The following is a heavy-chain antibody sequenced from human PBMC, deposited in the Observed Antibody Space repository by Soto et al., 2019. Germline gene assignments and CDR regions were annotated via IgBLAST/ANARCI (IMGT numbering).Heavy chain of an antibody. CDR3: ARIPGLFYDYIWGSSVAFDI. CDR2: INHSGST. CDR1: GGSFSGYY. Sequence: QVQLQQWGAGLLKPSETLSLTCAVYGGSFSGYYWSWIRQPPGKGLEWIGEINHSGSTNYNPSLKRRVTIAVDTSKSQFSLKLSSVTAADTAVYYCARIPGLFYDYIWGSSVAFDIWGQGTMVTVSS. V-gene: IGHV4-34*01. J-gene: IGHJ3*02. D-gene: IGHD3-16*01.